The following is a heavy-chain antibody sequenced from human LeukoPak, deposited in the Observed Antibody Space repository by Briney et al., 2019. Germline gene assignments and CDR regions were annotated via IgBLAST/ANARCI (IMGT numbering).Heavy chain of an antibody. Sequence: SETLSLTCTVSGGSISSSSYYGGWICQPPGKGLEWIGSIYYSGSTYYNPSLKSRVTISVDTSKNQFSLKLSSVTAADTAVYYCARVGYDYIWGSYRDDAFDIWGQGTMVTVSS. D-gene: IGHD3-16*02. CDR2: IYYSGST. V-gene: IGHV4-39*01. CDR3: ARVGYDYIWGSYRDDAFDI. CDR1: GGSISSSSYY. J-gene: IGHJ3*02.